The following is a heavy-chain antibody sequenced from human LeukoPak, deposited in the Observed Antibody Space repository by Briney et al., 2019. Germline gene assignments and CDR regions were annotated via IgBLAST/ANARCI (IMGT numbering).Heavy chain of an antibody. J-gene: IGHJ5*02. D-gene: IGHD2-21*02. CDR3: AKAVVTAIPTYNWFDP. CDR1: GFTFSSYW. Sequence: GGSLRLSCAASGFTFSSYWMHWVRQAPGKGLVWVSRINSDGSSTSYADSVKGRFTISRDNSKNTLYLQMNSLRAEDTAVYYCAKAVVTAIPTYNWFDPWGQGTLVTVSS. CDR2: INSDGSST. V-gene: IGHV3-74*01.